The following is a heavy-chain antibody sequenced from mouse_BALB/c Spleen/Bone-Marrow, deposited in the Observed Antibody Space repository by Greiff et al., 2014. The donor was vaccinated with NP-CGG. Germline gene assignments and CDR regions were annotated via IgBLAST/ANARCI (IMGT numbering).Heavy chain of an antibody. CDR2: INPSTGYT. V-gene: IGHV1-7*01. CDR3: ARRDGSSYSFVY. Sequence: SGAELAKPGASVKMSCKASGYTFTNYWMHWVKQRPGQGLEWIGYINPSTGYTEYNQKFKDKATLTADKSSSTDYMQLSSLTSEDSAVYYCARRDGSSYSFVYWGQGTLVTVSA. J-gene: IGHJ3*01. CDR1: GYTFTNYW. D-gene: IGHD1-1*01.